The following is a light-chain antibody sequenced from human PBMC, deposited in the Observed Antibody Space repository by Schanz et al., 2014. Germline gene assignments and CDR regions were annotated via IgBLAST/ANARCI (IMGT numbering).Light chain of an antibody. J-gene: IGKJ2*01. CDR1: QTVGSSY. V-gene: IGKV3-20*01. Sequence: EIVLTQSPATLSLSPGERATLSCRASQTVGSSYFAWYQQRPGQAPRLLIYATSNRATGIPDRFSGSGSGTDFTLTISRLEPEDLAVYYCQRHGSSPLYTFGQGTRVEVK. CDR2: ATS. CDR3: QRHGSSPLYT.